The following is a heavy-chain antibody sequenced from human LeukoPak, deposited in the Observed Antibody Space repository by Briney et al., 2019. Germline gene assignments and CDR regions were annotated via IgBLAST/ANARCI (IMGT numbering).Heavy chain of an antibody. V-gene: IGHV4-61*02. CDR2: IYTSGST. CDR1: GGSINSGTYY. D-gene: IGHD3-9*01. CDR3: AREESDWSSLGYFYHYMDV. Sequence: SETLSLTCTVSGGSINSGTYYWTWIRQPAGKRLEWIGRIYTSGSTNYKPSLKSRVTISVDASKNQFSLKLGSVTAADTAVYYCAREESDWSSLGYFYHYMDVWGKGTTVTISS. J-gene: IGHJ6*03.